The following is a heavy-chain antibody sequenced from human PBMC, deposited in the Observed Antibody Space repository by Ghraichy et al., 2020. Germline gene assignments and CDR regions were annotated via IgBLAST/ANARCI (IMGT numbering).Heavy chain of an antibody. CDR1: GFTFDDYA. Sequence: LSLTCAASGFTFDDYAMHWVRQAPGKGLEWVSGISWNSGSIGYADSVKGRFTISRDNAKNSLYLQMNSLRAEDTALYYCAKDYIGTLAEYFQHWGQGTLVTVSS. CDR3: AKDYIGTLAEYFQH. CDR2: ISWNSGSI. V-gene: IGHV3-9*01. D-gene: IGHD1-26*01. J-gene: IGHJ1*01.